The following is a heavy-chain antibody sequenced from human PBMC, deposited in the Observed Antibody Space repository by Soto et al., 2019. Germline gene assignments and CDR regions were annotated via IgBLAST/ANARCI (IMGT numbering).Heavy chain of an antibody. Sequence: PGGSLRLSCVASGFTFSSYDMNWVRQAPGKGLEWVASIRSSSSYRYHVDSVEGRFTISRDNAKNSLYLQMDSLRAEDTAVYYCARVHFDSQSGSGWYADHWGQGSLVTVSS. CDR3: ARVHFDSQSGSGWYADH. CDR2: IRSSSSYR. J-gene: IGHJ4*02. V-gene: IGHV3-21*01. CDR1: GFTFSSYD. D-gene: IGHD6-19*01.